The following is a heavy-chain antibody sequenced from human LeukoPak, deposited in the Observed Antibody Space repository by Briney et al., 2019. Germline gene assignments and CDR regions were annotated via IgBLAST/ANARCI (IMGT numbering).Heavy chain of an antibody. Sequence: PSETLSLTCAVSGGSFSGYYWSCIRQPPEKGLEWIGEINHSGSTNYNASLKSRVTISGDTSKKQFSRNLSSMTAPDTAMYYLARGLENWNVYIFDYWGQGTLVTVSS. V-gene: IGHV4-34*01. CDR1: GGSFSGYY. CDR3: ARGLENWNVYIFDY. CDR2: INHSGST. D-gene: IGHD1-1*01. J-gene: IGHJ4*02.